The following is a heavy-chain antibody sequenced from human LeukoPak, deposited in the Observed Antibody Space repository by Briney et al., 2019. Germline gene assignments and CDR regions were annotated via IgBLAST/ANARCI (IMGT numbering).Heavy chain of an antibody. V-gene: IGHV4-34*01. J-gene: IGHJ5*02. CDR1: GGSFSGYY. CDR2: INHSGST. CDR3: ASITSAYCGGDCYPEYNWFDP. Sequence: SETLSLTCAVYGGSFSGYYWSWIRQPPGKGLEWIGEINHSGSTNYNPSLKSRVTISVDTSKNQFSLKLSSVTAADTAVYYCASITSAYCGGDCYPEYNWFDPWGREPWSPSPQ. D-gene: IGHD2-21*02.